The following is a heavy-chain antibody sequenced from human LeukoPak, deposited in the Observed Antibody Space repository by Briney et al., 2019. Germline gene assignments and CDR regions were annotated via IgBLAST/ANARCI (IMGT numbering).Heavy chain of an antibody. CDR3: ARFAYCGGHCWYYFDY. J-gene: IGHJ4*02. CDR2: FDPEDGET. V-gene: IGHV1-24*01. D-gene: IGHD2-21*02. Sequence: ASAKVSCKVSGYTLTELSMHWVRQAPGKGLEWMGGFDPEDGETIYAQKFQGRVTMTEDTSTDTAYMELSSLRSEDTAVYYCARFAYCGGHCWYYFDYWGQGSLVTVSS. CDR1: GYTLTELS.